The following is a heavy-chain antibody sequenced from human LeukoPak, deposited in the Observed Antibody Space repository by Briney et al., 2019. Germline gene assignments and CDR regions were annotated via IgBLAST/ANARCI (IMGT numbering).Heavy chain of an antibody. CDR3: ARDEMATMGRALDY. CDR2: INHSGST. D-gene: IGHD5-24*01. CDR1: GGSFSGYY. Sequence: MPSETLSLTCAVYGGSFSGYYWSWIRQPPGKGLEWIGEINHSGSTNYNPSLKSRVTISVDTSKNQFSLKLSSVTAADTAVYYCARDEMATMGRALDYWGQGTLVTVSS. V-gene: IGHV4-34*01. J-gene: IGHJ4*02.